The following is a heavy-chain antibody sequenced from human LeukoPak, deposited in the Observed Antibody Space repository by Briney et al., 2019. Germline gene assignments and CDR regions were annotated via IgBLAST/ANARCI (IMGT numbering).Heavy chain of an antibody. CDR1: GFIFNNYG. CDR2: ISNDGGGT. D-gene: IGHD3-22*01. V-gene: IGHV3-23*01. J-gene: IGHJ5*02. CDR3: AKGSSGYFVDL. Sequence: GGSLRLSCAASGFIFNNYGLIWVRQAPGKGLEWVSAISNDGGGTNYADFVKGRFTISRDNSKNTLFLQMNSLRAEDTALYYCAKGSSGYFVDLWGQGTLVTVS.